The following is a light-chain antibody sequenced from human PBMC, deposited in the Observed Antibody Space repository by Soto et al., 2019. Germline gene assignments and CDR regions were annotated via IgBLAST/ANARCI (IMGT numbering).Light chain of an antibody. V-gene: IGKV2-28*01. J-gene: IGKJ1*01. CDR1: QSLLHSNGYNY. CDR2: LGS. CDR3: MQALQTRT. Sequence: DIVMTQSPLSLPVTPGEPASISCRASQSLLHSNGYNYLDWYLQKPEQSPQLLIYLGSNRASGVTDRFSDSESGTDFTLKISRVEAEDVEVYYCMQALQTRTFGQGTKVEI.